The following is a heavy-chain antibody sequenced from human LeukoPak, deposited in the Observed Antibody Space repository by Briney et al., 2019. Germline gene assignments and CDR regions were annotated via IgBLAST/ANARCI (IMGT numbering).Heavy chain of an antibody. CDR3: AKDPHFYYYYYMDV. J-gene: IGHJ6*03. CDR1: GFTVSSNY. V-gene: IGHV3-53*01. CDR2: IYSGGST. Sequence: GGSLRLSCAASGFTVSSNYMSWVRQAPGKGLEWVSVIYSGGSTYYADSVKGRFIISRDNSKNTLYLQMNSLRAEDTAVYYCAKDPHFYYYYYMDVWGNGTTVTVSS.